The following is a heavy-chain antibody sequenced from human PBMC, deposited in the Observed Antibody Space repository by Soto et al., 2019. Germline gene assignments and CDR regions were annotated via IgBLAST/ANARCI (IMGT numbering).Heavy chain of an antibody. CDR1: GFSFSEYY. V-gene: IGHV3-11*06. CDR2: ISSSSRYT. D-gene: IGHD2-2*01. J-gene: IGHJ5*02. CDR3: ARGPAAVPSNWVDP. Sequence: PGVSLRLSCAASGFSFSEYYMSWIRQAPGKGLEWVSYISSSSRYTNYADSVKGRFTISRDNAKNSLYLQMNSLGAEDTAVYYCARGPAAVPSNWVDPWGQGTLVTASS.